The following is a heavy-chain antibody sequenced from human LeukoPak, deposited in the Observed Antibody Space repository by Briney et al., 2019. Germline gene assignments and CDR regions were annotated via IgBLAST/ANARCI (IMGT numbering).Heavy chain of an antibody. V-gene: IGHV3-30*02. J-gene: IGHJ6*03. Sequence: GGSLRLSCAASGFTFSTYGIHWVRQAPGKGLEWVAFIRYDGTNKWYANSVKGRFTISRDNSKNMLYLQMNSLRAEDTAVYHCAKDRDYGDYPSAYYYYMDVWGKGTTVTVSS. CDR2: IRYDGTNK. CDR3: AKDRDYGDYPSAYYYYMDV. D-gene: IGHD4-17*01. CDR1: GFTFSTYG.